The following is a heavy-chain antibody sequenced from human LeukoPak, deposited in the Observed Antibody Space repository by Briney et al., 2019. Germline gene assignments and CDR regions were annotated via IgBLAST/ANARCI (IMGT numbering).Heavy chain of an antibody. CDR2: IRDDGSKN. V-gene: IGHV3-30*02. Sequence: GGSLRLSCAASGFTFNNYGMHWVRQAPDKGLEWVAFIRDDGSKNYYADSVKGRFTISRDNSKNTLYLQMNSLRAEDTAVYYCAKDLLDIVAPGDYRGQGTLVTVSS. J-gene: IGHJ4*02. CDR3: AKDLLDIVAPGDY. D-gene: IGHD5-12*01. CDR1: GFTFNNYG.